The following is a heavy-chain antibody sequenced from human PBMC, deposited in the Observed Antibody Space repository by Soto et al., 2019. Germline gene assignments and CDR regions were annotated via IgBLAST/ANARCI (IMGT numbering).Heavy chain of an antibody. V-gene: IGHV4-39*01. Sequence: QLQLQESGPGLVKPSETLSLTCTVSGGSISSSSYYWGWIRQPPGKGLEWIGSIYYSGSTYYNPSLKSRVTISVDTSKNQFSLKLSSVTAADTAVYYCARHRRESGYGPRWFDPWGQGTLVTVSS. CDR3: ARHRRESGYGPRWFDP. J-gene: IGHJ5*02. CDR2: IYYSGST. CDR1: GGSISSSSYY. D-gene: IGHD3-9*01.